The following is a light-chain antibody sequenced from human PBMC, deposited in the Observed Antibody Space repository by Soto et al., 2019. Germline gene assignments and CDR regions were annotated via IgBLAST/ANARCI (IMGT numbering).Light chain of an antibody. V-gene: IGKV1-39*01. J-gene: IGKJ5*01. Sequence: DIQMTQSRSSLSASVGDRITITCRASQNIRSFLNWYQQKPGEAPRLLIYSASSLQSGVPSRFSGSGSGTDFTLTISNLQPEDFATYYCQQSYSSPPIAFGQGTRLDIK. CDR2: SAS. CDR1: QNIRSF. CDR3: QQSYSSPPIA.